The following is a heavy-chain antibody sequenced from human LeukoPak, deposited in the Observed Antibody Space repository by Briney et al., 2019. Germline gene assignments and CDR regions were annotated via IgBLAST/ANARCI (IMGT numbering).Heavy chain of an antibody. CDR1: GGSISSSSYY. CDR2: IYYSGST. D-gene: IGHD3-22*01. Sequence: SETLSLTCTVSGGSISSSSYYWGWIRQPPGKGLEWIGSIYYSGSTNYNPSLKSRVTISVDTSKNQFSLKLSSVTAADTAVYYCARGCRDDSSGYYFDYWGQGTLVTVSS. V-gene: IGHV4-39*07. J-gene: IGHJ4*02. CDR3: ARGCRDDSSGYYFDY.